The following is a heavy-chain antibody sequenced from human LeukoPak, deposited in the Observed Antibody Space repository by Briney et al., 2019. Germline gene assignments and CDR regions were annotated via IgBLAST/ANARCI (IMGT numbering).Heavy chain of an antibody. V-gene: IGHV3-48*03. J-gene: IGHJ4*02. CDR2: ISNTGDII. CDR3: ARTGITVAPPFDY. Sequence: GGSLRLSCAASGFTFSSYEMNWVRQAPGKGLEWISHISNTGDIIHYADSVEGRFTISRDNAKKSLYLQMNSLRAEDTAVYYCARTGITVAPPFDYWGQGTLVTVSS. CDR1: GFTFSSYE. D-gene: IGHD4-23*01.